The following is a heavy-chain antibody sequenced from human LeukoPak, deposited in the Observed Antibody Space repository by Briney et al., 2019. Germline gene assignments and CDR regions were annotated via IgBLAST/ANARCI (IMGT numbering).Heavy chain of an antibody. V-gene: IGHV3-64*01. J-gene: IGHJ4*03. D-gene: IGHD2-15*01. CDR3: ARGSYCSGGSCYSAY. CDR2: ISSNGGTT. CDR1: GFTFSSSA. Sequence: PGGSLRLSCAASGFTFSSSAMHWVRQAPGKGLEYVSAISSNGGTTYYANSVKGRFTISRDNSKNTLYLQMGCLRAEDMAVYYCARGSYCSGGSCYSAYWGQGTLVTVSS.